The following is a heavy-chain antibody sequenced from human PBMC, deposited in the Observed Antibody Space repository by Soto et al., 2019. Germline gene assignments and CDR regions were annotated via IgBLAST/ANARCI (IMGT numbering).Heavy chain of an antibody. V-gene: IGHV5-51*01. CDR3: ARIKGSWNPANAFDI. J-gene: IGHJ3*02. D-gene: IGHD1-1*01. CDR2: IYPGDSDT. CDR1: GYSFTSYW. Sequence: PGESLKISCKGSGYSFTSYWIGWVRQMPGKGLEWMGIIYPGDSDTRYSPSFQGQVTISADKSISTAYLQWSSLKASDTAMYYCARIKGSWNPANAFDIWGQGTMVTVSS.